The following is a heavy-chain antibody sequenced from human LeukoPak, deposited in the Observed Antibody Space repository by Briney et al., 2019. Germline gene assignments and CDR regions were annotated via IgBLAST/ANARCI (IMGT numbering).Heavy chain of an antibody. CDR3: ARDTSGWFDP. J-gene: IGHJ5*02. V-gene: IGHV3-66*01. CDR2: IYSGGST. Sequence: GGSLRLSCAASGFTVSNNYMSWVRQAPGKGLEWVSLIYSGGSTYYADSVEGRFTISRDNSKNTLYLQMNSLRAEDTAVYYCARDTSGWFDPWGLGTLVTVPS. CDR1: GFTVSNNY. D-gene: IGHD6-19*01.